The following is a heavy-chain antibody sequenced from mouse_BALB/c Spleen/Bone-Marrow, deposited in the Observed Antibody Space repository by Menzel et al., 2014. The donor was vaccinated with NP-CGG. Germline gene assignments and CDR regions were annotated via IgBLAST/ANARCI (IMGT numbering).Heavy chain of an antibody. V-gene: IGHV1-54*01. CDR1: GYAFTDYL. CDR2: INPGSGST. CDR3: ARYDGYFDY. D-gene: IGHD2-3*01. Sequence: QVQLQQPGAELVRPGTSVKVSCKASGYAFTDYLMEWLKQRPGQGLEWIGVINPGSGSTNYNEKFKDKATLTADKSFSTAYMQLSSLTSDDSAVYFCARYDGYFDYWGQGTILTVSS. J-gene: IGHJ2*01.